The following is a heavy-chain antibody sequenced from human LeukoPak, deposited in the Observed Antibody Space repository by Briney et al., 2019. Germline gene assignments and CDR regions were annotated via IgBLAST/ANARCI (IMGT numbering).Heavy chain of an antibody. CDR1: GYTFTSYY. D-gene: IGHD2-15*01. Sequence: ASVKVSCKASGYTFTSYYMHWVRQAPGQGLEWMGIINPSGGSTSYAQKFQGRVTMTRDTSTSTAYMELSSLRSEDTAVYYCARAKSGALYYYYYYGMDVWGQGTTVTVSS. V-gene: IGHV1-46*01. CDR2: INPSGGST. J-gene: IGHJ6*02. CDR3: ARAKSGALYYYYYYGMDV.